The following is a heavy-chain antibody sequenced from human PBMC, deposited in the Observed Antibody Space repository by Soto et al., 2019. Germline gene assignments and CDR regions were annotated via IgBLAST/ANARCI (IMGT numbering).Heavy chain of an antibody. J-gene: IGHJ4*02. CDR3: ARVGEDYDFWSGYYYFDY. V-gene: IGHV4-38-2*01. D-gene: IGHD3-3*01. CDR2: IYHSGST. CDR1: GYSISSGYY. Sequence: NPSETLSLTCAVSGYSISSGYYWGWIRQPPGRGLEWIGSIYHSGSTYYNPSLKSRVTISVDTSKNQFSLKLSSVTAADTAVYYCARVGEDYDFWSGYYYFDYWGQGTLVTVSS.